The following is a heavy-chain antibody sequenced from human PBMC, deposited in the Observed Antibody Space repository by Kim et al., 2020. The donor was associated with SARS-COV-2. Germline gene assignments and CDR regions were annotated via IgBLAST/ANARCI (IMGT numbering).Heavy chain of an antibody. D-gene: IGHD2-15*01. CDR2: ISGSGGST. CDR3: AKGRYCGGGSCFRGADY. Sequence: GGSLRLSCAASGFTFSSYAMSWVRQAPGKGLDWVSTISGSGGSTYFADSVKGRFTISRDNSKNTLYLQINSLRAEDTAVYYCAKGRYCGGGSCFRGADYWGQGTLVTVSS. J-gene: IGHJ4*02. CDR1: GFTFSSYA. V-gene: IGHV3-23*01.